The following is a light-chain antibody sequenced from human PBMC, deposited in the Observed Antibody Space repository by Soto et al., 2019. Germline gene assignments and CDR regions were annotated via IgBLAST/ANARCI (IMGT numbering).Light chain of an antibody. CDR1: SSNIGSNY. CDR3: AAWDDSLSGPWV. Sequence: QAVVTQPPSASGTPRQRVTISCSGSSSNIGSNYVYWYQQLPGTAPKLLIYRNNQRPSGVPDRFSGSKSGTSASLAISGLRSEDEADYYCAAWDDSLSGPWVFGGGTKLTVL. J-gene: IGLJ3*02. V-gene: IGLV1-47*01. CDR2: RNN.